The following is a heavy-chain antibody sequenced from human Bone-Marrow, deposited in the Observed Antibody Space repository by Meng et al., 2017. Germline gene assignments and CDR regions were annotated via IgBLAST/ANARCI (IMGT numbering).Heavy chain of an antibody. CDR1: GDSISSGDYY. J-gene: IGHJ4*02. Sequence: QVQLQESGPGLVKPSQILSLTCTVSGDSISSGDYYWSWIRQPPGKGLEWIGYIYNSGSTYYNPSLKSRVTISVDTSKNQFSLKLRFVTAADTAVYYCAREGRSHQVGVSVYWGQGNLVTVSS. CDR2: IYNSGST. V-gene: IGHV4-30-4*01. D-gene: IGHD2-21*01. CDR3: AREGRSHQVGVSVY.